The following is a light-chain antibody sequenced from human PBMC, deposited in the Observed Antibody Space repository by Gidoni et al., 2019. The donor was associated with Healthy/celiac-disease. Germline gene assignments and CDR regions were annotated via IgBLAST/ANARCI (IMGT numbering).Light chain of an antibody. Sequence: QSVLSQPPSVSGAPGQRVTFSCTGSSSNIGALYDVHWYQQLPGTAPKLLIYGNFNRPSGVPNRFSGSKSGTSASLAITGLQAEDEADYYCQSYDSSLSGWVFGGGTKLTVL. CDR1: SSNIGALYD. CDR3: QSYDSSLSGWV. CDR2: GNF. J-gene: IGLJ3*02. V-gene: IGLV1-40*01.